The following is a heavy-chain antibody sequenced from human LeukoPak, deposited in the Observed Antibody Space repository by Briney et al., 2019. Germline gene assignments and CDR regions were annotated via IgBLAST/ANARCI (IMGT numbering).Heavy chain of an antibody. V-gene: IGHV3-23*01. J-gene: IGHJ4*02. CDR2: TAGSGISK. Sequence: GGSLRLSCVASGFTFNNYAMSWVRQAPGRGLEWASSTAGSGISKDYADSVKGRFTISKDKSKNTLYLQMDNLRAEDTGVYYCAKDRDGYTPDYWGQGTLVTVSS. CDR3: AKDRDGYTPDY. CDR1: GFTFNNYA. D-gene: IGHD5-24*01.